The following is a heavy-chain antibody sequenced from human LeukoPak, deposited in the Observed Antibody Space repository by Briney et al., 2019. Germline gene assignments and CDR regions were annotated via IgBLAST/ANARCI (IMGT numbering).Heavy chain of an antibody. CDR1: GGTFISYA. CDR3: ARVGTGGWYFDY. CDR2: IIPIFGTA. J-gene: IGHJ4*02. Sequence: ASVKVSCKDSGGTFISYAISWVRQAPGQGLEWMGGIIPIFGTANYAQKFQGRVTITADESTSTAYMELSSLRSEDTAVYYCARVGTGGWYFDYWGQGTLVTVSS. D-gene: IGHD6-19*01. V-gene: IGHV1-69*13.